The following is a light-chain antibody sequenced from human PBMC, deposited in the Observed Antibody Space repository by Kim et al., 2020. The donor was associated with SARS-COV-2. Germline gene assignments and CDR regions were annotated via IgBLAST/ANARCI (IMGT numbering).Light chain of an antibody. Sequence: DIQMTQSPSSLSASVGDRVTITCRASQGIGRWLAWYQQKPGKAPNLLIYAASSLHSGVPSRFSGSGSGRDFTLTISSPQPEDFATYYCQQANSFPYTFAQGTKLEI. J-gene: IGKJ2*01. CDR2: AAS. CDR1: QGIGRW. CDR3: QQANSFPYT. V-gene: IGKV1-12*02.